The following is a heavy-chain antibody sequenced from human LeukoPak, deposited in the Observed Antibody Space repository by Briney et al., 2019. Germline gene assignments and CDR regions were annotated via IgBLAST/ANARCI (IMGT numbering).Heavy chain of an antibody. CDR1: GFTFDDYA. CDR3: AKAVGPWGTSAIGYFDL. V-gene: IGHV3-43*02. D-gene: IGHD1-1*01. CDR2: ISGDDGST. Sequence: GGSLRLSCAASGFTFDDYAMHWVRQAPGKSLEWVSLISGDDGSTYYADSVKGRFTISRDNSKNSLYLQMNSLRTEDTALYYCAKAVGPWGTSAIGYFDLWGRGTLVTVSS. J-gene: IGHJ2*01.